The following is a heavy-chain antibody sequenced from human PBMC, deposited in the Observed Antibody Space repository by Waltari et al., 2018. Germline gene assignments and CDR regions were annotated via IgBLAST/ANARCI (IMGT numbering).Heavy chain of an antibody. Sequence: QVQLQESGPGLVKPSETLSLTCAVSGYSISSGYYWGWIRQPPGKGLEWIGSIYHSGSTYYNPSLKSRVTISVDTSKNQFSLKLSSVTAADTAVYYCARERHYYYDRGCWFDPWGQGTLVTVSS. D-gene: IGHD3-22*01. CDR3: ARERHYYYDRGCWFDP. V-gene: IGHV4-38-2*02. CDR2: IYHSGST. CDR1: GYSISSGYY. J-gene: IGHJ5*02.